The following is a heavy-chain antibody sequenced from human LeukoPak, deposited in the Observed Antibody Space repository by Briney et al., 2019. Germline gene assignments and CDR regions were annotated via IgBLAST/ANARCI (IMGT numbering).Heavy chain of an antibody. J-gene: IGHJ4*02. CDR2: ISYDGYDK. V-gene: IGHV3-30-3*01. D-gene: IGHD2-21*01. Sequence: GGSLRLSCAASGFTFNDYAMYWVRQAPGKGLEWVTLISYDGYDKSYADSVRGRFTISRDNSRNTLYLQVDSLRSEDTAVYYCARDFFPIVDSTWYEIGYWGQGTLVTVSS. CDR1: GFTFNDYA. CDR3: ARDFFPIVDSTWYEIGY.